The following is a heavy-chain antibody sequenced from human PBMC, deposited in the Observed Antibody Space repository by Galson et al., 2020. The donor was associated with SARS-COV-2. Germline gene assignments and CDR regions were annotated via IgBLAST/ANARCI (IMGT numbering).Heavy chain of an antibody. CDR3: ARDTGASMDV. V-gene: IGHV3-30-3*01. CDR1: GFTFSSYA. CDR2: ISYDGSNK. J-gene: IGHJ6*02. D-gene: IGHD2-15*01. Sequence: TGGSLRLSCAASGFTFSSYAMHWVRQAPGKGLEWVAVISYDGSNKYYVDSVKGRFTISRDNSKNTLYLQMNSLRAEDTAVYYCARDTGASMDVWGQGTTVTVSS.